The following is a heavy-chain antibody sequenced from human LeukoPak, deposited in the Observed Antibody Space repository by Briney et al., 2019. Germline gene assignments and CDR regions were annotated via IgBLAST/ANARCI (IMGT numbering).Heavy chain of an antibody. V-gene: IGHV3-21*01. CDR2: ISSSGTSI. J-gene: IGHJ6*02. Sequence: PGESLRLSCAASGFTFSAYNMNWVRQAPGKGLEWVSSISSSGTSIYYAESSKGRFTISRDNAKNSLYLQMNSLRAEDTAVYYCARHTGPYYSSGSYGLDVWGQGTTVIVSS. CDR1: GFTFSAYN. D-gene: IGHD3-10*01. CDR3: ARHTGPYYSSGSYGLDV.